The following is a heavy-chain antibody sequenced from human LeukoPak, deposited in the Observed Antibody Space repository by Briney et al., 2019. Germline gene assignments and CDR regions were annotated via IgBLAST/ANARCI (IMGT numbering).Heavy chain of an antibody. J-gene: IGHJ4*02. CDR1: GFTFSSYA. Sequence: GGSLRLSCAASGFTFSSYATHWVRQAPGKGLEWAAVISFDGNHKYYADSVKGRFTISRDNSKNTLYLQMNSLRAEDTAVYYCGTLQDYWGQGTLVTVSS. CDR2: ISFDGNHK. V-gene: IGHV3-30-3*01. CDR3: GTLQDY.